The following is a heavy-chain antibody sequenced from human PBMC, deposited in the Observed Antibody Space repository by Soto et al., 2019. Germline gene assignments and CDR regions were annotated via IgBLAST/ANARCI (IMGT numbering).Heavy chain of an antibody. CDR1: GFTFSSYA. Sequence: GGSLRLSCAGSGFTFSSYAMSWVRQAPGKGLQWVSAISGSGGSTYYADSVKGRFTISRDNSKNTLYLQINSLRVEDTAVYYCAKGGYSYGSAWGQGTLVTVSS. CDR2: ISGSGGST. D-gene: IGHD5-18*01. J-gene: IGHJ5*02. V-gene: IGHV3-23*01. CDR3: AKGGYSYGSA.